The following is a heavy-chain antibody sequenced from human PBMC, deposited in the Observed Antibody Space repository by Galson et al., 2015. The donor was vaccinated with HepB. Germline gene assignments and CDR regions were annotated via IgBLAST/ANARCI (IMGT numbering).Heavy chain of an antibody. CDR2: ISAYNGNT. CDR1: GYTFTSYY. D-gene: IGHD6-13*01. J-gene: IGHJ5*02. CDR3: ARPNRVRYSSSSGDWFDP. Sequence: SVKVSCKASGYTFTSYYMHWVRQAPGQGLEWMGWISAYNGNTNYAQRLQGRVTMTTDTSTSTAYMELRSLRSDDTAVYYCARPNRVRYSSSSGDWFDPWGQGTLVTVSS. V-gene: IGHV1-18*04.